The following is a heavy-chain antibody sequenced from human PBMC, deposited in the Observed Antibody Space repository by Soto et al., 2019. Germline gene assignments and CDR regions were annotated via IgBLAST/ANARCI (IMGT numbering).Heavy chain of an antibody. J-gene: IGHJ6*03. V-gene: IGHV5-51*01. CDR2: IYPGDSDT. Sequence: PGESLKISCKGSGYSFTSYWIGWVRQMPGKGLEWMGIIYPGDSDTRYSPSFQGQVTISADKSISTAYLQWSSLKASDTAMYYCARQERYSGYEVYYYYMYVWGKGTTVTVSS. D-gene: IGHD5-12*01. CDR3: ARQERYSGYEVYYYYMYV. CDR1: GYSFTSYW.